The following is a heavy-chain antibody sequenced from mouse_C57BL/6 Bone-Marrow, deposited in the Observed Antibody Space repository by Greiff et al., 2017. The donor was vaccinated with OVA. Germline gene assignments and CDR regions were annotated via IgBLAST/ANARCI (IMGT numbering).Heavy chain of an antibody. CDR3: TLYYYGSDGY. V-gene: IGHV14-4*01. D-gene: IGHD1-1*01. Sequence: VQLQQSGAELVRPGASVKLSCTASGFNIKDDYMHWVKQRPEQGLEWIGWIDPENGDTEYASKFQGKATITADTSSNTAYLQLSSLTSEDTAVYYCTLYYYGSDGYWGQGTTLTVSS. CDR1: GFNIKDDY. J-gene: IGHJ2*01. CDR2: IDPENGDT.